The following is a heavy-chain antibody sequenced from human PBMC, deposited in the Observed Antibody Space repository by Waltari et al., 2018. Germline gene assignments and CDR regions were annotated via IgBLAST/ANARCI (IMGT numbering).Heavy chain of an antibody. CDR1: GGSFSGYY. Sequence: QVQLQQWGAGLLKPSETLSLTCAVYGGSFSGYYLSWIRQPPGKGLEWVGEINHSGSTNYNPSLKSRVTISVDTSKNQFSLKLSSVTAADTAVYYCARGIGRTRTYYDYIWGRQYYYGMDVWGQGTTVTVSS. CDR2: INHSGST. CDR3: ARGIGRTRTYYDYIWGRQYYYGMDV. J-gene: IGHJ6*02. V-gene: IGHV4-34*01. D-gene: IGHD3-16*01.